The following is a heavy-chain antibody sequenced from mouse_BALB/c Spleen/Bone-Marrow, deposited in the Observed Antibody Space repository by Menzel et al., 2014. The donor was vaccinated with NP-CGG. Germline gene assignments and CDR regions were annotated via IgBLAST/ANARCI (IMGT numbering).Heavy chain of an antibody. CDR1: GYTFTSTW. CDR2: IHPNSGNT. D-gene: IGHD2-3*01. J-gene: IGHJ4*01. Sequence: VQLQQSGSVLVRPGDSVKLSCKASGYTFTSTWIRWAKQRPGQGLEWIGEIHPNSGNTKYNEKLKGKATLTADTSSSTAYVDLSSLTSEDSAVYYWTRDGLGCAIDCWGQGTSVTVSS. CDR3: TRDGLGCAIDC. V-gene: IGHV1S130*01.